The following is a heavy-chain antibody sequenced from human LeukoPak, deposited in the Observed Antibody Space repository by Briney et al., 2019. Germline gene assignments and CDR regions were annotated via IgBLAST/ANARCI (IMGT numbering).Heavy chain of an antibody. Sequence: ASVTVSFTASGYTFTIYGISWVRQAPGQGLEWMGWISAYNGNTNYAQKLQGRVTMTTDTSTSTAYMELRSLRSDDTAVYYCARVLENWNDNDYYYYYGMDVWGQGTTVTVSS. J-gene: IGHJ6*02. CDR2: ISAYNGNT. CDR1: GYTFTIYG. CDR3: ARVLENWNDNDYYYYYGMDV. D-gene: IGHD1-1*01. V-gene: IGHV1-18*01.